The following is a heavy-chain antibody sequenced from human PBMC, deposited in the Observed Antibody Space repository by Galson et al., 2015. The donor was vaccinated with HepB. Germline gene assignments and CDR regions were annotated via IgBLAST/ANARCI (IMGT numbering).Heavy chain of an antibody. CDR3: ARNPLATLMDV. J-gene: IGHJ6*04. V-gene: IGHV4-59*01. Sequence: SETLSLTCTVSGGSLTSFYWTWVRQSPGKGLEWIGYIYYTGSDNYNPSLQSRVTMSVDTSKNQISLRLTSVTAADTGVYYCARNPLATLMDVWGKGATVTVSP. D-gene: IGHD5-12*01. CDR1: GGSLTSFY. CDR2: IYYTGSD.